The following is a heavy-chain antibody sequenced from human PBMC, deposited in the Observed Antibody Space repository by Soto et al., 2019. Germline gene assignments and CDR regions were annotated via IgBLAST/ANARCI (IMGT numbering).Heavy chain of an antibody. J-gene: IGHJ6*02. D-gene: IGHD7-27*01. CDR1: GGTFSSYA. V-gene: IGHV1-69*13. Sequence: EASVKVSCKASGGTFSSYALSWVRQAPGQGLEWMGGIIPIFGTANYAQKFQDRVTITADESTSTAYMELSSLRSEDTAVYYCARARLTRDYYGMDVWGQGTTVTVSS. CDR3: ARARLTRDYYGMDV. CDR2: IIPIFGTA.